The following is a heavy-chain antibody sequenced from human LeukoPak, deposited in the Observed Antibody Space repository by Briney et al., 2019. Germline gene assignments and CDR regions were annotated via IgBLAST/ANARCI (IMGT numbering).Heavy chain of an antibody. Sequence: EASVKVSCKASGYTFTNYDIIWVRQATGQVLEWLGWMNPKIGNTGYAHKFQGRFTMTRDTSINTTYMELSSLRSEDTAIYYCIRDNYSGSGGYQTWYFDPWGRGTLVTVSS. V-gene: IGHV1-8*01. J-gene: IGHJ2*01. D-gene: IGHD3-22*01. CDR1: GYTFTNYD. CDR2: MNPKIGNT. CDR3: IRDNYSGSGGYQTWYFDP.